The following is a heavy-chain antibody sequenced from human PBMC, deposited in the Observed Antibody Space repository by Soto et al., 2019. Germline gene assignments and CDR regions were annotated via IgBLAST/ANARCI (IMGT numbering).Heavy chain of an antibody. CDR1: GGTFSSYA. V-gene: IGHV1-69*01. CDR3: ARSQGSSTSLEIYYYYYYGMDV. Sequence: QVQLVQSGAEVKKPGSSVKVSCKASGGTFSSYAISWVRQAPGQGLEWMGGIIPIPGTANYAQKFQGRVTITADESTSTAYMELSSLRSEVTAVYYCARSQGSSTSLEIYYYYYYGMDVWGQGTTVTVSS. D-gene: IGHD2-2*01. CDR2: IIPIPGTA. J-gene: IGHJ6*02.